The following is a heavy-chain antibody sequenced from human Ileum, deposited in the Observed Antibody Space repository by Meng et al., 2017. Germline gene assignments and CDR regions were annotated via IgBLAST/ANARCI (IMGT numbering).Heavy chain of an antibody. J-gene: IGHJ4*02. D-gene: IGHD1-7*01. CDR3: ANLRYNWNYSADY. V-gene: IGHV4-4*02. Sequence: QVQLQEAGPGLVKPSGTLSLPCAVFGGSISSSNWWSWVRQPPGKGLEWIGEIYHSGSTNYNPSLKSRVTISVDKSKNQFSLKLSSVTAADTAVYYCANLRYNWNYSADYWGQGTLVTVSS. CDR2: IYHSGST. CDR1: GGSISSSNW.